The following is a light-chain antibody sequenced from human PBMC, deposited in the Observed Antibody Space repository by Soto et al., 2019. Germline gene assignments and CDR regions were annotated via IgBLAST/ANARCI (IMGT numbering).Light chain of an antibody. J-gene: IGKJ1*01. CDR3: HQYDSRPWT. CDR1: QSVGGN. Sequence: EGVMTQSPATLSVSPVERATLSCIASQSVGGNLGWYQQKPGQAPRLLFYAASTRATGIPARFSGGGSETEFTLTITSLQSEDFAVYYCHQYDSRPWTFGQGTKGISN. CDR2: AAS. V-gene: IGKV3-15*01.